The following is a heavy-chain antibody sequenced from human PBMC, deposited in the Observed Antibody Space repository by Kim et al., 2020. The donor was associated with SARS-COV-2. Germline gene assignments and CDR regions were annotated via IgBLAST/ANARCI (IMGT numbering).Heavy chain of an antibody. CDR1: GFTFSSYA. D-gene: IGHD1-26*01. Sequence: GGSLRLSCAASGFTFSSYAMHWVRQAPGKGLEWVAVISYDGSNKYYADSVKGRFTISRDNSKNTLYLQMNSLRAEDTAVYYCARDSPGGAPGRYGRIDYWGQGTLVTVSS. J-gene: IGHJ4*02. CDR2: ISYDGSNK. V-gene: IGHV3-30*04. CDR3: ARDSPGGAPGRYGRIDY.